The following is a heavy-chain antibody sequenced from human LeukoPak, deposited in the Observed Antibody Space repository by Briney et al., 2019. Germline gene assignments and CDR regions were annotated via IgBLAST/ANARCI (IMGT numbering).Heavy chain of an antibody. CDR3: ARERGDIVVVPAAIIGGNWFDP. J-gene: IGHJ5*02. V-gene: IGHV1-46*03. CDR2: INPSGGST. D-gene: IGHD2-2*02. Sequence: ASVKVSCKASGYTFTRYYMHWVRQAPGQGLEWMGIINPSGGSTSYAQKFQGRVTMTRDTSTSTVYMELSSLRSEDTAVYYCARERGDIVVVPAAIIGGNWFDPWGQGTLVTVSS. CDR1: GYTFTRYY.